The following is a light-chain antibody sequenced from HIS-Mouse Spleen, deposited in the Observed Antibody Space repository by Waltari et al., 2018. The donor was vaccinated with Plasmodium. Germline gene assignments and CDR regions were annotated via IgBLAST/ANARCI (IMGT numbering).Light chain of an antibody. CDR1: SSDVGSYNL. Sequence: QSALPQPASVSGSPGQSITIPCTGTSSDVGSYNLVSWYKQHPGKAPKLMIYEGSKRPSGVSNRFSGSKSGNTASLTISGLQAEDEADYYCCSYAGSSTWVFGGGTKLTVL. V-gene: IGLV2-23*01. J-gene: IGLJ3*02. CDR3: CSYAGSSTWV. CDR2: EGS.